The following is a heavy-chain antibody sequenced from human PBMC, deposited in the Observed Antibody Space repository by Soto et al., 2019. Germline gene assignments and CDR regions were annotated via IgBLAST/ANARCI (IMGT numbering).Heavy chain of an antibody. V-gene: IGHV1-2*04. Sequence: GASVKVSCKASGYTFTSYYRHWVRQAPGQGLEWMGWINPNSGGTNYAQKFQGWVTMTRDTSISTAYMELSRLRSDDTAVYYCARGYHMVRGVYWFDPWGQGTLVTVSS. CDR1: GYTFTSYY. J-gene: IGHJ5*02. D-gene: IGHD3-10*01. CDR3: ARGYHMVRGVYWFDP. CDR2: INPNSGGT.